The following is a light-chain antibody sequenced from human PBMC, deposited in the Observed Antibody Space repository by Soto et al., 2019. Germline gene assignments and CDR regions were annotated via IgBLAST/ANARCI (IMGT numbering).Light chain of an antibody. CDR3: SSFTRSNSYV. J-gene: IGLJ1*01. CDR1: SSDVGAYNY. CDR2: DVS. V-gene: IGLV2-14*03. Sequence: QSALTQPASVSGSPGQSITISCTGTSSDVGAYNYVSWYQQHPGKVPKLMIYDVSDRPSGVSNRFSDSKSGNTASLTISGLQAEDEADYYCSSFTRSNSYVFGTGTKVTVL.